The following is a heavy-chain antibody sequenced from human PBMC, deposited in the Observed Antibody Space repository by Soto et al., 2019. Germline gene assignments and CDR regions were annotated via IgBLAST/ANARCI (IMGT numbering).Heavy chain of an antibody. CDR2: INPNSGGT. V-gene: IGHV1-2*04. CDR3: ARGGAPTGDRGYAFDI. D-gene: IGHD7-27*01. Sequence: ASVKVSCKASGYTFTGYYMHWVRQAPGQGLEWMGWINPNSGGTNYAQKFQGWVTMTRDTSISTAYMELSRLRSDDTAVHYCARGGAPTGDRGYAFDIWGQGTMVTVSS. J-gene: IGHJ3*02. CDR1: GYTFTGYY.